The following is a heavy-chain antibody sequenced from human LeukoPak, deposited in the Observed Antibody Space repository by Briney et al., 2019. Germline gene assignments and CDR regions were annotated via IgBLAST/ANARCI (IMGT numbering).Heavy chain of an antibody. Sequence: GVSLRLSCAASGFTFSSYSMNWVRQAPGKGLEWVSYISSSSSTIHYADSVKGRFTISRDNAKNSLYLQMNSLRAEDTAVYYCARDALLEREGSRWGQGTLVTVSS. J-gene: IGHJ4*02. V-gene: IGHV3-48*01. CDR3: ARDALLEREGSR. CDR2: ISSSSSTI. D-gene: IGHD3-3*01. CDR1: GFTFSSYS.